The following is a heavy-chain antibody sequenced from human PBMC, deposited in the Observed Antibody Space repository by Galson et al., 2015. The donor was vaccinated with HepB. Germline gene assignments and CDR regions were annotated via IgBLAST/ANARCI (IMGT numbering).Heavy chain of an antibody. Sequence: SVKVSCKASGYTFTSHDINWVRQATGQGLEWMGWMNPNSGNTGYAQKFQGRVTMTRNTSISTAYMELSSLRSEDTAVYYCARGGYYDFWSGYYKAPSDAFDIWGQGTMVTVSS. CDR1: GYTFTSHD. V-gene: IGHV1-8*01. J-gene: IGHJ3*02. CDR2: MNPNSGNT. CDR3: ARGGYYDFWSGYYKAPSDAFDI. D-gene: IGHD3-3*01.